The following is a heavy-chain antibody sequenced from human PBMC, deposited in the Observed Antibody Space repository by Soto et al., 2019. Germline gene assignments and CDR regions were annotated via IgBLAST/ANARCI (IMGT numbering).Heavy chain of an antibody. Sequence: QVQLVESGGGVVQPGRSLRLSCAASGFTLSSYTMYWVRQAPGKGLEWVAAISSDGSNKYYADSVKGRFTISRDNSKNTLFLQMNSLRAEDTAVYYCAREWSIAVDAPGYWGQGTLVTVSS. CDR1: GFTLSSYT. V-gene: IGHV3-30-3*01. CDR3: AREWSIAVDAPGY. CDR2: ISSDGSNK. D-gene: IGHD6-19*01. J-gene: IGHJ4*02.